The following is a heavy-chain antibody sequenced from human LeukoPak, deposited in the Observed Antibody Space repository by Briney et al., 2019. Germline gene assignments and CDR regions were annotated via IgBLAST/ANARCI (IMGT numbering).Heavy chain of an antibody. V-gene: IGHV1-3*01. Sequence: ASVKVSCKASGYTFTSYAMHWVRQAPGQRLEWMGWINAGNGNTKYSQKFQGRVTITRDTSASTAYMELSSLRSEDTAVYYCARVGPVDGDLDYWGQGTLVTVSS. CDR2: INAGNGNT. D-gene: IGHD4-17*01. J-gene: IGHJ4*02. CDR1: GYTFTSYA. CDR3: ARVGPVDGDLDY.